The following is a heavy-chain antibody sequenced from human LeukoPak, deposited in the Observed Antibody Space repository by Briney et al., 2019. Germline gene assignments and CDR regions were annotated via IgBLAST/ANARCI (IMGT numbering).Heavy chain of an antibody. V-gene: IGHV3-30*18. CDR2: ISYDGSNK. D-gene: IGHD3-10*01. J-gene: IGHJ6*02. Sequence: PGGSLRLSCAASGFTFSSYGMHWVREAPGKGLVWVADISYDGSNKYYADSVKGRFTISRDNSKNTLYLQMNSLRAEDTAVYYCAKDQAARVLLWFGELYGMDVWGQGTTVTVSS. CDR3: AKDQAARVLLWFGELYGMDV. CDR1: GFTFSSYG.